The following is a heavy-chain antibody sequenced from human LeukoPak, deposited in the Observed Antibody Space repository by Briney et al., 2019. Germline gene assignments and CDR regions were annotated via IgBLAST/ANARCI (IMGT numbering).Heavy chain of an antibody. V-gene: IGHV1-24*01. CDR2: FDPEDGET. CDR1: GYTLTELS. Sequence: GASVKVSCKVSGYTLTELSMHWVRQAPGKGLEWMGGFDPEDGETIYAQTFQGRVTMTEDTSTDTAYMELSSLRSEDTAVYYCATDLGYCSGGSCYRNWFDPWGQGTLVTVSS. J-gene: IGHJ5*02. D-gene: IGHD2-15*01. CDR3: ATDLGYCSGGSCYRNWFDP.